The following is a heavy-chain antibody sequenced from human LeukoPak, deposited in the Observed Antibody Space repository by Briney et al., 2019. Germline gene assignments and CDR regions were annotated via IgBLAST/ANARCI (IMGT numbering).Heavy chain of an antibody. J-gene: IGHJ4*02. CDR1: GFTFSSYA. D-gene: IGHD3-16*02. CDR2: ISSNGGST. Sequence: QPGGSERLSCAASGFTFSSYAMHWVRQAPGKGLEYVSAISSNGGSTYYANSVKGRFTISRDNSKNTLYLQMGSLRAEDMAVYYCARETSRYSDYWGQGTQVTVSS. CDR3: ARETSRYSDY. V-gene: IGHV3-64*01.